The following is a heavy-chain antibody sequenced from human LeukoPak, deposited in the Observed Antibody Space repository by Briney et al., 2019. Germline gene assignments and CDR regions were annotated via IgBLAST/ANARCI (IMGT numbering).Heavy chain of an antibody. D-gene: IGHD2-21*01. Sequence: PGGSLRLSCAASGFTFSNYAMTWVRQAPGQGLEWVSVISGDSSGTYYADSVKGRFTISRDNLRSTVFLQMNSLRVDDTAIYYCAKGKVNHDGALDAWGQGTLVTVSS. CDR2: ISGDSSGT. V-gene: IGHV3-23*01. CDR3: AKGKVNHDGALDA. CDR1: GFTFSNYA. J-gene: IGHJ3*01.